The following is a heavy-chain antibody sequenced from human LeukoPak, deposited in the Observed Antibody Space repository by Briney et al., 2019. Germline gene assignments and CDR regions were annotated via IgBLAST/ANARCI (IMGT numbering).Heavy chain of an antibody. CDR2: ISYNGDDT. CDR3: ARGHFWSGYSYQDYYYYMDV. Sequence: QPGGSLRLSCAASGFTFSRYAMHWVRQAPGKGLEHVSTISYNGDDTDYANSVKGRFTISRDNSKNTLSLQVGSLRPEDMAVYYCARGHFWSGYSYQDYYYYMDVWGKGTTVTVSS. CDR1: GFTFSRYA. D-gene: IGHD3-3*02. V-gene: IGHV3-64*01. J-gene: IGHJ6*03.